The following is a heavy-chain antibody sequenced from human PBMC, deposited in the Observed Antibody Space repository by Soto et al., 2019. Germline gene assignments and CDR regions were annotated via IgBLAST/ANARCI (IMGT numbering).Heavy chain of an antibody. V-gene: IGHV1-69*01. CDR2: ISPTFGKA. D-gene: IGHD2-2*01. CDR1: GGTFNNYA. Sequence: QVQLVQSGAEVKRPGSSVKVSCKASGGTFNNYAINWVRQAPGQGLEWMGDISPTFGKANYAQKFQGRVKITADDSTATAYLELSSLRSEDTALYYCAREVEVHTPVFGFWGQGSLVTVSS. CDR3: AREVEVHTPVFGF. J-gene: IGHJ4*02.